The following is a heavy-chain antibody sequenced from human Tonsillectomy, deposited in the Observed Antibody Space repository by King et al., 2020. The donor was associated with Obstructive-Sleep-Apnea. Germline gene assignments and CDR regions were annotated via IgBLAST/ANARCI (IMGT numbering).Heavy chain of an antibody. J-gene: IGHJ6*02. CDR1: GGSFSGYY. CDR2: INHSGST. Sequence: VQLQQWGAGLLKPSETLSLTCAVYGGSFSGYYWSWIRQPPGKGLEWIGEINHSGSTNYNPSLKSRVTISVDTSKNQFSLKLSSVTAADTAVYYCARALSITYYGMDVWGQGTTVTVSS. CDR3: ARALSITYYGMDV. V-gene: IGHV4-34*01. D-gene: IGHD3-10*01.